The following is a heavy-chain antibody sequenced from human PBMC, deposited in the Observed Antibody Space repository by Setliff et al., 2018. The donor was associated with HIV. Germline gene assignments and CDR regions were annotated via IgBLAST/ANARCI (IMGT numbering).Heavy chain of an antibody. Sequence: ASVKVSCKASGYTFTRYFMHCVRQAPGQGLEWLGMINPSGGSTWYAQKFQGRVTMTGDTSTNTLYMELSSLRSDDTAVYYWARGWEGGMDYWGQGTLVTVSS. CDR3: ARGWEGGMDY. D-gene: IGHD1-26*01. J-gene: IGHJ4*02. CDR2: INPSGGST. CDR1: GYTFTRYF. V-gene: IGHV1-46*01.